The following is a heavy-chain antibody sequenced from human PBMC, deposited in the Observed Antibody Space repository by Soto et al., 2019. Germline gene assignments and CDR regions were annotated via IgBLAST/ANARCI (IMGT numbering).Heavy chain of an antibody. J-gene: IGHJ4*02. D-gene: IGHD3-22*01. CDR3: ASPYYYDTSGYRYAVDY. CDR2: ISSGGSTI. Sequence: QVQLVESGGGLVKPGGSLRLSCVASGFTFSDHYMSWIRQAPGKGLEWVSYISSGGSTIYYADSVKGRFTISRDNAKNSLYLQMNSLRAEDTAVYYCASPYYYDTSGYRYAVDYWGQGTLVTVSS. V-gene: IGHV3-11*01. CDR1: GFTFSDHY.